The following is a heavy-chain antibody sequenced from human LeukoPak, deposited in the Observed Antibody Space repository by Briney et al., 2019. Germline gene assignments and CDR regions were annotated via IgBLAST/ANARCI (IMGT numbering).Heavy chain of an antibody. CDR3: ARVFSGTYLNYHHFDY. Sequence: PGGSLRLSCAASGFTFSSSWMTWVRQAPGKGLEWVASINGDGGEIHYVDSVKGRFTVSRNNAKNSLYLQMDSLRAEDTAVYYCARVFSGTYLNYHHFDYWGQGTLVTVSS. D-gene: IGHD1-26*01. J-gene: IGHJ4*02. V-gene: IGHV3-7*01. CDR2: INGDGGEI. CDR1: GFTFSSSW.